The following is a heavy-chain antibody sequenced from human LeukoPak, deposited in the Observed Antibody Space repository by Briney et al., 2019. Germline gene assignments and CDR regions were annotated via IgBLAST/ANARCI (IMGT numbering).Heavy chain of an antibody. J-gene: IGHJ3*02. CDR1: GFYFANYA. D-gene: IGHD6-13*01. CDR3: ASLFRIAAAQLGAFDI. CDR2: TVGGGSPNT. V-gene: IGHV3-23*01. Sequence: GGSLRLSCAASGFYFANYAMSWVRQAPGKGLEWVSATVGGGSPNTYHADSVKGRFTISRDNSKNTLYLQMNSLRAEDTAVYYCASLFRIAAAQLGAFDIWGQGTMVTVSS.